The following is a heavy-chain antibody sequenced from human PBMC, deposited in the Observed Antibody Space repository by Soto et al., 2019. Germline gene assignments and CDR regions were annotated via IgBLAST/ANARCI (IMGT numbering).Heavy chain of an antibody. CDR3: ARKVVVVVAARSLEYFQH. CDR1: GGSISTSNW. CDR2: IHHSGST. D-gene: IGHD2-15*01. Sequence: TLSLTCAVSGGSISTSNWWSWVRQTPGKGLEWIGEIHHSGSTNYNPSLKSRVTMSVDKSSNQFSLNLSSVTAADTAVYYCARKVVVVVAARSLEYFQHWGQGTLVTVSS. J-gene: IGHJ1*01. V-gene: IGHV4-4*02.